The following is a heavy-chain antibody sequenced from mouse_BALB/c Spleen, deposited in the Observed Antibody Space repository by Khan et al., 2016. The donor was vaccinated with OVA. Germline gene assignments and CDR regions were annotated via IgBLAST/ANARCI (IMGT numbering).Heavy chain of an antibody. V-gene: IGHV1-9*01. Sequence: QVQLQQSGAELMKPGASVKISCKATGYTFSSYWIEWVKQRPGHGLEWIGEILPGSGSSKYNEKFKGKATFTADTSSNTAYMQFSSLTSEESAVYYGARRGMGAMDYWGQGTLVTVSS. CDR3: ARRGMGAMDY. D-gene: IGHD2-3*01. CDR2: ILPGSGSS. J-gene: IGHJ4*01. CDR1: GYTFSSYW.